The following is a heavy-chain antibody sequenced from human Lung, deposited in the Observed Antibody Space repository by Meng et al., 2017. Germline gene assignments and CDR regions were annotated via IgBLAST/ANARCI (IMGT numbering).Heavy chain of an antibody. CDR1: ECTFSDYS. CDR2: ISNTGKYI. V-gene: IGHV3-21*01. D-gene: IGHD2-15*01. CDR3: ARGSCQPLLLSALDY. J-gene: IGHJ4*02. Sequence: EVQLVESGGGLVKPGGALRPSCAASECTFSDYSMNWVRPAPGKGLEWVSFISNTGKYIYYADSVKGRFTISRDNAKNSLYLQINSLRAEDTAVYYCARGSCQPLLLSALDYWGQGTLVTVSS.